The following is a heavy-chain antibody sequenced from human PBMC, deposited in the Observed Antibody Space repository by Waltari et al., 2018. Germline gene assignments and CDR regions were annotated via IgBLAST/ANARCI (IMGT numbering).Heavy chain of an antibody. CDR1: GFTFSSNW. Sequence: EVQLVESGGGLVQPGGSLRLSCAASGFTFSSNWMHWVRQVPGKGLLCVERSNEDGRATTYADSVKGRFTISRDNAKSTLYLQMNTLRAEDTAVYYCIRDLAGSRGRWGQGTLVTVSS. CDR3: IRDLAGSRGR. D-gene: IGHD6-19*01. CDR2: SNEDGRAT. J-gene: IGHJ4*02. V-gene: IGHV3-74*03.